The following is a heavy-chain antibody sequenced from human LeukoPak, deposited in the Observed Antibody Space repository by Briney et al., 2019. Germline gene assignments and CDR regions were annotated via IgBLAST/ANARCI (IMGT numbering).Heavy chain of an antibody. Sequence: PSETLSLTCAVYGGSFSGYYWSWIRQPPGRGLAWIGEINHSGSTNYNPSLKSRVTISVDTSKNQFSLKLSSVTAADTAVYYCARATEAVANDYWGQGTLVTVSS. D-gene: IGHD6-19*01. CDR3: ARATEAVANDY. J-gene: IGHJ4*02. CDR1: GGSFSGYY. V-gene: IGHV4-34*01. CDR2: INHSGST.